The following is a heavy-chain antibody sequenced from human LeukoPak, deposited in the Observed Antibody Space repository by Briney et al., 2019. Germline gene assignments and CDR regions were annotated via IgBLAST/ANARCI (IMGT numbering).Heavy chain of an antibody. J-gene: IGHJ4*02. Sequence: GGSLRLSCAASGFTFSTCSMNWVRQAPGKGLEWVSSISTRSDYIYYADSVKGRFTIPRDNARNSLYLQMNSLRAEDTAVYFCVRDSSWFDYWGQGTLVTVSS. CDR2: ISTRSDYI. CDR3: VRDSSWFDY. CDR1: GFTFSTCS. V-gene: IGHV3-21*01. D-gene: IGHD2-15*01.